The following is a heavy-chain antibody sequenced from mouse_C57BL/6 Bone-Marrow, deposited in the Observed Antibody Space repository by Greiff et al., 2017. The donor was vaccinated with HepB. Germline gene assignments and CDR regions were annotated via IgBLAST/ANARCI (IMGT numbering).Heavy chain of an antibody. J-gene: IGHJ4*01. D-gene: IGHD2-1*01. CDR2: INPRTGGT. V-gene: IGHV1-42*01. CDR3: AREGSLLAMDY. Sequence: VQLQQSGPELVKPGASVKISCKASGYSFTGYYMNWVKQSPEKSLEWIGEINPRTGGTTYNQKFKAKATLTVDKSSSTASMQLKSLTSEDSAVYDCAREGSLLAMDYWGQGNSVTVSS. CDR1: GYSFTGYY.